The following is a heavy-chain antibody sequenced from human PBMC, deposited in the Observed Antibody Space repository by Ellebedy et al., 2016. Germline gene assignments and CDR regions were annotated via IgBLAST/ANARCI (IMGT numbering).Heavy chain of an antibody. Sequence: SETLSLTCAVYGGSFSGYYWSWIRQPPGKGLEWIGEINHSGSTNYNPSLKSRVTISVDTSKNQFSLKLSSVTAADTAVYYCARGRVLTFSGLRVVYYGMDVWGQGTTVTVSS. CDR3: ARGRVLTFSGLRVVYYGMDV. CDR2: INHSGST. D-gene: IGHD3-16*01. V-gene: IGHV4-34*01. CDR1: GGSFSGYY. J-gene: IGHJ6*02.